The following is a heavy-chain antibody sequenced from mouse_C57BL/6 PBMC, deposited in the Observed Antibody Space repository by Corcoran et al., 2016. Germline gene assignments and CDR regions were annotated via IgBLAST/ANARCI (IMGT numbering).Heavy chain of an antibody. Sequence: QVQLQQSGPELVKPGASVKISCKASGYTFTDYYINWVKQRPGQGLEWIGWIFPGSGSTYYNEKFKGKATLTVDKSSSTAYMLLSSLTSEDSAVYFCVRSPYYYGSSPFDYWGQGTTLTVSS. CDR2: IFPGSGST. J-gene: IGHJ2*01. CDR3: VRSPYYYGSSPFDY. D-gene: IGHD1-1*01. CDR1: GYTFTDYY. V-gene: IGHV1-75*01.